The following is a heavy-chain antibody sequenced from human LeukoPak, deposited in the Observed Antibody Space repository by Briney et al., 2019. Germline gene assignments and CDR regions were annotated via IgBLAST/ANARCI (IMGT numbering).Heavy chain of an antibody. Sequence: KPSQTLSLTCTVSGGSISSGDYYWSWIRQPAGKGLEWIGRIYTSGSTSYNPSLKSRVTISVDTSKNQFSLKLSSVTAADTAVYYCARGNGLYDFWSPRGDWFDPWGQGTLVTVSS. CDR1: GGSISSGDYY. CDR2: IYTSGST. D-gene: IGHD3-3*01. J-gene: IGHJ5*02. CDR3: ARGNGLYDFWSPRGDWFDP. V-gene: IGHV4-61*02.